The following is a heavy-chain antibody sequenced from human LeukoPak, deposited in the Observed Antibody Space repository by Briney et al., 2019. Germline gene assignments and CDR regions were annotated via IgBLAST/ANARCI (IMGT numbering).Heavy chain of an antibody. CDR1: GFTFSRYS. Sequence: GRSLRLSCAASGFTFSRYSMNWVRQAPGKGLEWVSSMSSSSGLIYYGDSVKGRFTVSRDHAKRSLYLQMHSLRADDTAVYYCARDFDGSASGAGYWGQGTLVTVSS. CDR3: ARDFDGSASGAGY. CDR2: MSSSSGLI. J-gene: IGHJ4*02. V-gene: IGHV3-21*01. D-gene: IGHD1-26*01.